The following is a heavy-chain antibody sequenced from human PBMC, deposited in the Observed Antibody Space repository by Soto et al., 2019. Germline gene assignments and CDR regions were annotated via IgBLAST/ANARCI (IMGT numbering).Heavy chain of an antibody. Sequence: QVQLVQSGAEVKKPGSSVKVSCEASGGTFSSYAISWVRQAPGQGLEWMGGIIPIFGTANYAQKFQGRVTITADESTSTAYMELSSLRSEDTAVYYCARAYSSSWYGWFDPWGQGTLVTVSS. J-gene: IGHJ5*02. V-gene: IGHV1-69*01. CDR2: IIPIFGTA. D-gene: IGHD6-13*01. CDR3: ARAYSSSWYGWFDP. CDR1: GGTFSSYA.